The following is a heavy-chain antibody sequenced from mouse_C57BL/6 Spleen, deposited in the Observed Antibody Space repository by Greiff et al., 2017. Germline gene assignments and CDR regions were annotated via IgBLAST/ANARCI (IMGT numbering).Heavy chain of an antibody. CDR2: IDPSDSYT. D-gene: IGHD2-3*01. J-gene: IGHJ4*01. V-gene: IGHV1-69*01. Sequence: QVQLQQPGAELVMPGASVKLSCKASGYTFTSYWMHWVKQRPGQGLEWIGEIDPSDSYTNYNQKFKGKSTLTVDKSSSTAYMQLSSLTSEDSAVYYCARIDGYYGVDYWGQGTSVTVSS. CDR1: GYTFTSYW. CDR3: ARIDGYYGVDY.